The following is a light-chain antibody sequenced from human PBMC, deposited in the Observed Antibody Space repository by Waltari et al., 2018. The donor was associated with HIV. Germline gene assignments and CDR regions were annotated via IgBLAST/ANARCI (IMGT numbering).Light chain of an antibody. V-gene: IGLV3-25*03. J-gene: IGLJ3*02. CDR2: KDR. CDR1: ALPKQY. CDR3: QSSDISGNYWV. Sequence: SYGLTQPPSVSVSPGQTATITCSGDALPKQYAYWYQQKPGQAPVKVIYKDRERPSGVPERFSGSSSATTVTLTISEVQAADEADYYCQSSDISGNYWVFGGGTKLTVL.